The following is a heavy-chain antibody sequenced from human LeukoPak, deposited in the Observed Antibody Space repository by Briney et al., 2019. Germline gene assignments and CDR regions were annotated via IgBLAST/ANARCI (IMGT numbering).Heavy chain of an antibody. CDR2: ILYDGSNK. D-gene: IGHD5-12*01. Sequence: PGRSLRLSCAASGFTFSSYAMHWVRQAPGKGLEWVAVILYDGSNKYYADSVKGRFTISRDNSKNTLYLQMNSLRAEDTAVYYCARGSDIVATDGELDYWGQGTLVTVSS. CDR3: ARGSDIVATDGELDY. CDR1: GFTFSSYA. J-gene: IGHJ4*02. V-gene: IGHV3-30-3*01.